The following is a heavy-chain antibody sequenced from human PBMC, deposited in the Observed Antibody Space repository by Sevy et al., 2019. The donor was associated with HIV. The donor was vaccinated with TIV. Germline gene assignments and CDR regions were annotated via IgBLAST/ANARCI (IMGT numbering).Heavy chain of an antibody. J-gene: IGHJ4*02. V-gene: IGHV1-24*01. CDR3: ATTKDYYDSSGYPFDY. D-gene: IGHD3-22*01. CDR2: FDPEDGDPEDGKT. CDR1: GYTLAKFS. Sequence: ASGKVSCKVSGYTLAKFSIHWVRQAPGKGLEWMTSFDPEDGDPEDGKTIYARKFLGRVTMTEDTSTDTAYMELSSLRSEATAVYYCATTKDYYDSSGYPFDYWGQGTLVTVPS.